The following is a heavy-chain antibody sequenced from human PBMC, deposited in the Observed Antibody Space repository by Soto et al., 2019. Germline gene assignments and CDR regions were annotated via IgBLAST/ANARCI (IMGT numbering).Heavy chain of an antibody. CDR1: GFTFSSYS. Sequence: GGSLRLSCAASGFTFSSYSMNWVRQAPGKGLEWVSSISSSSSTIYYADSVKGRFTISRDNAKNSLYLQMNSPRAEDTAVYYCARDRNSSGWRPIWFDPWGQGTLVTVSS. J-gene: IGHJ5*02. D-gene: IGHD6-19*01. CDR3: ARDRNSSGWRPIWFDP. V-gene: IGHV3-48*01. CDR2: ISSSSSTI.